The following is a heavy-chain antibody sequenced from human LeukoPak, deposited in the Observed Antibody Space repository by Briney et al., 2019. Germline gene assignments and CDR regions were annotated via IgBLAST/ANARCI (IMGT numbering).Heavy chain of an antibody. CDR2: INSDGSNT. CDR1: GFTFSSYS. CDR3: ARDECGGDCYSSRVIDY. V-gene: IGHV3-74*01. Sequence: PGGSLRLSCTASGFTFSSYSMHWVRQGPGKGLVWVSRINSDGSNTSYADSVKGRFTISRDNAKNSLYLQMNSLRAEDTAVYYCARDECGGDCYSSRVIDYWGQGTLVTVSS. J-gene: IGHJ4*02. D-gene: IGHD2-21*01.